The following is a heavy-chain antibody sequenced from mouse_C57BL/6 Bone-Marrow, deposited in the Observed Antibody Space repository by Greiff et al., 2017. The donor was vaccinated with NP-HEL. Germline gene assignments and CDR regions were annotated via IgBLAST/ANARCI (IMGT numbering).Heavy chain of an antibody. CDR1: GYTFTSYT. V-gene: IGHV1-4*01. CDR2: INPSSGYT. J-gene: IGHJ1*03. D-gene: IGHD1-1*01. CDR3: ARGYGTYWYFDV. Sequence: QVQLKQSGAELARPGASVKMSCKASGYTFTSYTMHWVKQRPGQGLEWIGYINPSSGYTKYNQKFKDKATLTADKSSSTAYMQLSSLTSEDSAVYYCARGYGTYWYFDVWGTGTTVTVSS.